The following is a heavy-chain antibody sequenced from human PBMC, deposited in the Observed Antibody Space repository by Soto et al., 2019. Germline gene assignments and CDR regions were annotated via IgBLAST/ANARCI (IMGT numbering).Heavy chain of an antibody. D-gene: IGHD3-22*01. Sequence: GGSLRLSCAASGFTFSSYGMHWVRQAPGKGLEWVAVISYDGSNKYYADSVKGRFTISRDNSKNTLYLQMNSLRAEDTAVYYCAKESGAFGMIVALPHNWGQGTLVTVSS. CDR2: ISYDGSNK. V-gene: IGHV3-30*18. J-gene: IGHJ4*02. CDR3: AKESGAFGMIVALPHN. CDR1: GFTFSSYG.